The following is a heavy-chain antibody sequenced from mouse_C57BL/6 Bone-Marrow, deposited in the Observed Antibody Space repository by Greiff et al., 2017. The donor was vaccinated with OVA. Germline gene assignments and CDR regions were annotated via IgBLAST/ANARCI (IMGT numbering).Heavy chain of an antibody. CDR3: ARLKLTPCDY. D-gene: IGHD4-1*01. CDR2: IYPGDGDT. V-gene: IGHV1-82*01. CDR1: GYAFSSSW. J-gene: IGHJ2*01. Sequence: QVQLQQSGPELVKPGASVKISCKASGYAFSSSWMNWVKQRPGKGLEWIGRIYPGDGDTNYNGKFKGKATLTADKSSSPAYMQLSSLTSEDSAVYFCARLKLTPCDYWGQGTTLTGSS.